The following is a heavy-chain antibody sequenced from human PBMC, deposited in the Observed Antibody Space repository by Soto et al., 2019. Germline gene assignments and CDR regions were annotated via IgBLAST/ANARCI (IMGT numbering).Heavy chain of an antibody. CDR1: GGSISSGDYY. CDR3: ARARVIVVVVTANFTRSSWFDP. D-gene: IGHD2-15*01. Sequence: QVQLQESGPGLVKPSQTLSLTCTVSGGSISSGDYYWSWIRQPPGKGLEWIGYIYYSGSTYYNPSLKSRVTISVDTSKNQFSLKLSSVTAADTAVYYCARARVIVVVVTANFTRSSWFDPWGQGTLVTVSS. CDR2: IYYSGST. J-gene: IGHJ5*02. V-gene: IGHV4-30-4*01.